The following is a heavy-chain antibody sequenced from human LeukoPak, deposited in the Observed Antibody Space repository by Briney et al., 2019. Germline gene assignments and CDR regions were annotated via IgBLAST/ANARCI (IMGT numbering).Heavy chain of an antibody. CDR2: IYYSGST. J-gene: IGHJ4*02. CDR3: AREAYCGGDCYSGFDY. CDR1: GGSISSYH. Sequence: PETLSLTCTVSGGSISSYHWSWIRQPPGKGLAWIGYIYYSGSTNYNPSLKSRVTISVDTSKNQFSLKLSSVTAADTAVYYCAREAYCGGDCYSGFDYWGQGTLVTVSS. V-gene: IGHV4-59*01. D-gene: IGHD2-21*02.